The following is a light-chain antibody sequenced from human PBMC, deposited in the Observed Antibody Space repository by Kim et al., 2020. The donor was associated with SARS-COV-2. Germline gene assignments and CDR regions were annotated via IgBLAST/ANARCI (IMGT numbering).Light chain of an antibody. V-gene: IGKV1-33*01. CDR3: QQYLNFLT. CDR1: QDIKKY. Sequence: SASVGDRVTRTCQASQDIKKYLNWYQQKPGKAPKLLIYDASNLETGVPSRFSGSGSGTDFIFTITSLQPEDIATYYCQQYLNFLTFGGGTKVDIK. CDR2: DAS. J-gene: IGKJ4*01.